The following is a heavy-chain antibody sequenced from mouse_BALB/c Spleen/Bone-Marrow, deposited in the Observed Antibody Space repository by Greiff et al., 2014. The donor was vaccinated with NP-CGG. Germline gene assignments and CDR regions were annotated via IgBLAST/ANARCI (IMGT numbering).Heavy chain of an antibody. D-gene: IGHD2-1*01. V-gene: IGHV1-9*01. CDR2: ILPGSGST. Sequence: QVHLQQSGAELMKPGASVKISCKATGYTFSRYWIEWVKQRPGHGLEWIGEILPGSGSTNYNEKFKGKATFTADTSSNTAYMQLSSLTSEDSAVYYCARNYGNYVWFANWGQGTLVTVSA. J-gene: IGHJ3*01. CDR1: GYTFSRYW. CDR3: ARNYGNYVWFAN.